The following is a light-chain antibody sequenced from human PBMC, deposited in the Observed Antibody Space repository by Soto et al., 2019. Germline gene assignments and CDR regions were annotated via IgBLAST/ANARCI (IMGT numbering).Light chain of an antibody. Sequence: QSVLTQPPSVSGAPGQRVTISCTGSSSNIGAGYDVHWYQQLPGTAPKLLIYGNSNRPSGVPDRFSGSKSGTSPSLAITGLQAEDEADYYCQSYDSRLSGFVVFGGGTKLTVL. CDR2: GNS. CDR1: SSNIGAGYD. CDR3: QSYDSRLSGFVV. V-gene: IGLV1-40*01. J-gene: IGLJ2*01.